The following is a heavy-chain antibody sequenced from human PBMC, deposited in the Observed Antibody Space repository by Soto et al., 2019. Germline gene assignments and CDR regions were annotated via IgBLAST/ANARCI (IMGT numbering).Heavy chain of an antibody. V-gene: IGHV1-3*03. CDR3: ARDLAAGDL. Sequence: ASVKVSCKASGYTFTSYFMHWVRQAPGQRLEWMGWINPGNGYTNYAQEFQGRVTLTSDTSTSTVYMELSSLRFEDTALFYCARDLAAGDLWGQGTLVTVSS. J-gene: IGHJ5*02. D-gene: IGHD6-13*01. CDR2: INPGNGYT. CDR1: GYTFTSYF.